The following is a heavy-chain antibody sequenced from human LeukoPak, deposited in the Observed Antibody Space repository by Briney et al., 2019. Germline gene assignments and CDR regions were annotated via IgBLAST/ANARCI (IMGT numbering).Heavy chain of an antibody. D-gene: IGHD5-12*01. CDR3: ARVGGYDGVYYFDY. CDR2: ISSSSSYI. Sequence: GGSLRLSCAASGFTFSSYSMNWVRQAPGKGLGWVSSISSSSSYIYYADSVKGRFTISRDNAKNSLYLQMNSRRAEDTAVYYCARVGGYDGVYYFDYWGQGTLVTASS. V-gene: IGHV3-21*01. CDR1: GFTFSSYS. J-gene: IGHJ4*02.